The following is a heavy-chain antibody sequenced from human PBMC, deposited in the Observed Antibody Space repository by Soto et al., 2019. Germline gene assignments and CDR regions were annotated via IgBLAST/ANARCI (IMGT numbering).Heavy chain of an antibody. CDR3: ARAFYGSGSYYGVY. V-gene: IGHV3-66*01. D-gene: IGHD3-10*01. CDR1: GFTVSSNY. CDR2: IYSGGST. J-gene: IGHJ4*02. Sequence: GGSLRLSCAASGFTVSSNYMSWVRQAPGKGLEWVSVIYSGGSTYYADSVKGRFTISRDNSKNTLYLQMNSLRAEDTAVYYCARAFYGSGSYYGVYWGQGTLVTVSS.